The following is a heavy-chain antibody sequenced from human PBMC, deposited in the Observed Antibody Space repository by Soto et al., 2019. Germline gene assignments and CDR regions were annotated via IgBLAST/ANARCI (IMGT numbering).Heavy chain of an antibody. CDR3: ARDLRWGVPVVIGSRRFDT. V-gene: IGHV1-18*01. J-gene: IGHJ5*02. D-gene: IGHD2-2*01. CDR1: GYTFTSYG. Sequence: QVPLVQSGAEVKSPGASVKLSCKTSGYTFTSYGITWVRQAPGQGLEWRGWISRYSRDARYAQNSQDRVTMTTDTPTSTGYMELRSLTSDDTAAYYCARDLRWGVPVVIGSRRFDTWGQGTLVTVSS. CDR2: ISRYSRDA.